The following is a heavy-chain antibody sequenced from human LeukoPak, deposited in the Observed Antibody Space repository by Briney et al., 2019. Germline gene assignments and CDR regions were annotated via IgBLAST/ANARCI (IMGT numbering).Heavy chain of an antibody. V-gene: IGHV4-39*02. Sequence: SETLSLTCAVSGGSISSSNYYWGWMRQPPGQGLEWIVSIYYSGSTYYNPSLKSRVTISVDTSKNQFSMKLSSVTAADTAVYYCARDPGWELRSSRDRFNWFDPWGQGTLVTVSS. CDR2: IYYSGST. CDR3: ARDPGWELRSSRDRFNWFDP. J-gene: IGHJ5*02. CDR1: GGSISSSNYY. D-gene: IGHD1-26*01.